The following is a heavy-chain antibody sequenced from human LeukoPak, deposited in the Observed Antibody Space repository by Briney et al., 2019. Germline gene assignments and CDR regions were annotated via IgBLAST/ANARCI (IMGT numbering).Heavy chain of an antibody. CDR3: ARGGWLQFSYYYYGMDV. CDR1: GCTFSSYA. V-gene: IGHV3-30-3*01. Sequence: GGSLRLSCAASGCTFSSYAMHWVRQAPGQGLEWVAVISYDGSNKYYADSVKGRFTISRDNSKNTLYLQMNSLRAEDTAVYYCARGGWLQFSYYYYGMDVWGQGTTVTVSS. CDR2: ISYDGSNK. J-gene: IGHJ6*02. D-gene: IGHD5-24*01.